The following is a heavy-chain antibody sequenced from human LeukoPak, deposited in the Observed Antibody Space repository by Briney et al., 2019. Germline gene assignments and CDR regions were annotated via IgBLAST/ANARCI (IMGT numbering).Heavy chain of an antibody. D-gene: IGHD1-26*01. J-gene: IGHJ4*02. Sequence: GGSLRLSCAASGFTFSSYWMHWVRQAPGKGLVWVSRINTDGSSTSYADSVKGRFTISRDNAKNTLYLQMNSLRAEDTAVYYCARVYQVGATRKFDYWGQGTLVTVSS. CDR2: INTDGSST. CDR3: ARVYQVGATRKFDY. V-gene: IGHV3-74*01. CDR1: GFTFSSYW.